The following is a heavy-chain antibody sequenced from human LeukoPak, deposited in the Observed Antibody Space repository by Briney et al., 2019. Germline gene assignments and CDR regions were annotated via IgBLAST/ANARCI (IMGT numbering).Heavy chain of an antibody. CDR1: GFTFSSFA. D-gene: IGHD6-13*01. CDR3: AKGALAAAGSGFDY. Sequence: PGGSLRLSCAASGFTFSSFAMSWVRQAPGKGLEWVSSVSASGGSTYHADSVKGRFTISRDNSKNTLHLQMNSLRADDTALYYCAKGALAAAGSGFDYWGQGTLVTVSS. J-gene: IGHJ4*02. CDR2: VSASGGST. V-gene: IGHV3-23*01.